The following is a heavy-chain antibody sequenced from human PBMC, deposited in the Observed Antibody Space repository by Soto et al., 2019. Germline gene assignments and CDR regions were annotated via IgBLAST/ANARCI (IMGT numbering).Heavy chain of an antibody. CDR1: GFSLNTRGVG. Sequence: SGPTLVNPTQTLTLTCAFSGFSLNTRGVGVGWVRQPPGKALEWLALIYWDNDKRYSPSLKSRLTITKDTSKNQVVLTMTNMDPVDTATYYCAHRLAATGLFDYWGQGTLVTAPQ. CDR3: AHRLAATGLFDY. V-gene: IGHV2-5*02. J-gene: IGHJ4*02. D-gene: IGHD6-13*01. CDR2: IYWDNDK.